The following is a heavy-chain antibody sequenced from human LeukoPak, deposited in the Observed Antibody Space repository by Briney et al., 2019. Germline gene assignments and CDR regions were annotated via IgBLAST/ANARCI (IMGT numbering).Heavy chain of an antibody. V-gene: IGHV3-7*04. CDR2: IKQDGSEK. Sequence: GGSLRLSCAASGFTFSSYWMSWVRQAPGKGLEWVANIKQDGSEKYCVDSVKGRFTISRDNAKNSLYLQMNSLRAEDTAVYYCARAEYDYVWGSYHNYFDYWGQGTLVTVSS. J-gene: IGHJ4*02. CDR3: ARAEYDYVWGSYHNYFDY. D-gene: IGHD3-16*02. CDR1: GFTFSSYW.